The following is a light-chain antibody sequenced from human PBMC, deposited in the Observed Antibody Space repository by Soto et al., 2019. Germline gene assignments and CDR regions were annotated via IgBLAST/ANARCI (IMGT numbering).Light chain of an antibody. CDR1: QSVASY. CDR2: GAS. V-gene: IGKV3-15*01. CDR3: QQYNDWPRM. Sequence: EIVMTQSPATLSLSPGERATLSCRASQSVASYLAWYQQKPGQAPRLLMYGASTRATGFPARFSGSGSGTESTLTISSLQSEDFAVYYCQQYNDWPRMFGQGTKVDIK. J-gene: IGKJ1*01.